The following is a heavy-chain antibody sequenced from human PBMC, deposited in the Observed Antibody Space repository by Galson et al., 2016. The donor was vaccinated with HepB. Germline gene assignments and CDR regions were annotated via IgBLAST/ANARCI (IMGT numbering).Heavy chain of an antibody. V-gene: IGHV3-33*01. CDR2: IWYDGSKK. Sequence: SLRLSCAASGFTLSTYGMHWVRQAPGKGLEWVAFIWYDGSKKYYIESVKGRFIISRDNSKNTLYLQMNNLRSEDTAMYHCARDREDGYNRPFDYWGQGTLVPVSS. J-gene: IGHJ4*02. CDR1: GFTLSTYG. D-gene: IGHD5-24*01. CDR3: ARDREDGYNRPFDY.